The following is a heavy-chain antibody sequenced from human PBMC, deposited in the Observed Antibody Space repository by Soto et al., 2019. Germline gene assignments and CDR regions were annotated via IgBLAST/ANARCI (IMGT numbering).Heavy chain of an antibody. CDR3: ASADYYDSSGYPTDY. D-gene: IGHD3-22*01. V-gene: IGHV3-23*01. J-gene: IGHJ4*02. Sequence: VGSLRLSGAASGFTFSSYAMSWVRQAPGKGLEWVSAISGSGGSTYYADSVKGRFTISRDNSKNTLYLQMNSLRAEDTAVYYCASADYYDSSGYPTDYWGQGTLVTVSS. CDR1: GFTFSSYA. CDR2: ISGSGGST.